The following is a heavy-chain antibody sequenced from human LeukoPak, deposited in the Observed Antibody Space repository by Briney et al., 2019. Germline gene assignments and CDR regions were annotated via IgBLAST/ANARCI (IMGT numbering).Heavy chain of an antibody. D-gene: IGHD3-10*01. V-gene: IGHV3-23*01. J-gene: IGHJ4*02. CDR2: SDSGGTT. CDR3: AKDDAWLRFGE. Sequence: SDSGGTTYYADSVNGRFTMSRDNSKNTVYLQMKSLRGEDTAVYYCAKDDAWLRFGEWSQGTLVTVSS.